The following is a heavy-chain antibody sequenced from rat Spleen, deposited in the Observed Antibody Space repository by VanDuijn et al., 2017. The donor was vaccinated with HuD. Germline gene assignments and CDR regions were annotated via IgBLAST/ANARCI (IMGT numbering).Heavy chain of an antibody. Sequence: VQLVKSGGGLVQPKESLKISCAASGFTFSNAAMYWVRQAPGKGLEWVARIRTKPNNYATYYADSVKGRFTISRDDSKSMVYLQMENLKTEDTAMYYCAIHYGGYSEYVMDAWGQGASVTVSS. CDR1: GFTFSNAA. D-gene: IGHD1-11*01. J-gene: IGHJ4*01. CDR2: IRTKPNNYAT. CDR3: AIHYGGYSEYVMDA. V-gene: IGHV10-5*01.